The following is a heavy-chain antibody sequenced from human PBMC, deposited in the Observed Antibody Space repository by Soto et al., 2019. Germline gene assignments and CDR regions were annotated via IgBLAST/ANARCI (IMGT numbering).Heavy chain of an antibody. D-gene: IGHD5-12*01. CDR1: GYSFAGYW. CDR2: IDPSDSQT. J-gene: IGHJ4*02. V-gene: IGHV5-10-1*01. Sequence: GESLKISCKGSGYSFAGYWITWVRQKPGKGLEWMGRIDPSDSQTYYSPSFRGHVTISVTKSITTVFLQWSSLKASDTAMYYCARIALGYSGYDLYYFDYWDQGTLVTVSS. CDR3: ARIALGYSGYDLYYFDY.